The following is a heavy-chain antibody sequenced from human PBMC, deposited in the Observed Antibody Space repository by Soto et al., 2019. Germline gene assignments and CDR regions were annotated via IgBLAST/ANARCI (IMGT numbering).Heavy chain of an antibody. CDR1: GDSMTSPPYY. V-gene: IGHV4-39*02. Sequence: PSETLSLTCNVSGDSMTSPPYYWGWIRRPPGKGLEWIGTVYYSGATYYNPSLRGRLTVSADTSKNYFSLRLTSVTAADTAVYYCAQHDDWFDPWGQGILVTVSS. J-gene: IGHJ5*02. CDR2: VYYSGAT. D-gene: IGHD3-16*01. CDR3: AQHDDWFDP.